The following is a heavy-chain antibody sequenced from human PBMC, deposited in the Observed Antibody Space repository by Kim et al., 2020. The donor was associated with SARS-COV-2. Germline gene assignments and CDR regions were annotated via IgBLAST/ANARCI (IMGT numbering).Heavy chain of an antibody. Sequence: SETLSLTCTVSGGSISSSSYYWGWIRQPPGKGLEWIGSIYYSGSTYYNPSLKSRVTISVDTSKNQFSLKLSSVTAADTAVYYCESRIAVAGVAVGDYYYYYGMDVWGQGTTVTVSS. J-gene: IGHJ6*02. CDR3: ESRIAVAGVAVGDYYYYYGMDV. D-gene: IGHD6-19*01. CDR2: IYYSGST. V-gene: IGHV4-39*01. CDR1: GGSISSSSYY.